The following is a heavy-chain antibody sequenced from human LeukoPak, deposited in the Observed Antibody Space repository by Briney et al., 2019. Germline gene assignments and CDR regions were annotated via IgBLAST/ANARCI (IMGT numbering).Heavy chain of an antibody. D-gene: IGHD3-22*01. CDR2: ISYDGSNK. Sequence: QPGRSLRLSCAASGFTFSSYGMRWVRQAPGKGLEWVAVISYDGSNKYYADSVKGRFTISRDNSKNTLYLQMNSLRAEDTAVYYCAKDLSPHAYYYDSSQADWGQGTLVTVSS. CDR1: GFTFSSYG. CDR3: AKDLSPHAYYYDSSQAD. V-gene: IGHV3-30*18. J-gene: IGHJ4*02.